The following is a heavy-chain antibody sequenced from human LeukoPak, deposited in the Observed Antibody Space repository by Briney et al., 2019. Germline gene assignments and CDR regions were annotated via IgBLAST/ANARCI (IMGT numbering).Heavy chain of an antibody. J-gene: IGHJ3*02. CDR1: GGSISSGGYY. V-gene: IGHV4-31*03. D-gene: IGHD6-13*01. Sequence: PSETLSLTCTVSGGSISSGGYYWSWIRQHPGKGLEWIGYIYYSGSTYYNPSLKSRVTISVDTSKNQFSLKLSSVTAADTAVYYCARDLIAAGYDAFDIWGHGTMVTVSP. CDR2: IYYSGST. CDR3: ARDLIAAGYDAFDI.